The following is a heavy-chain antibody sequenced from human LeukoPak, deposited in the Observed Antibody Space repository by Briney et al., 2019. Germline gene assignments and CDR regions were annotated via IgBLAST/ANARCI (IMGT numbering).Heavy chain of an antibody. CDR2: ISSSSRFI. CDR1: GFTFNSYS. CDR3: VRTNPWDLTYYFDY. J-gene: IGHJ4*02. Sequence: GGSLRLSCAASGFTFNSYSMNWFRQAPGKGLEWVSSISSSSRFIYYADSVKGRFTISRDNAKNSLYLQMTSLRAADTAVYYCVRTNPWDLTYYFDYWGQGTLVTVSS. V-gene: IGHV3-21*04. D-gene: IGHD1-14*01.